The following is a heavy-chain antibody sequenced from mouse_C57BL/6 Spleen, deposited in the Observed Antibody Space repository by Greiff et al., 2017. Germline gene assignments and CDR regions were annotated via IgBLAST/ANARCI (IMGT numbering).Heavy chain of an antibody. J-gene: IGHJ2*01. Sequence: QVQLQQPGAELVRPGTSVKLSCKASGYTFTSYWMHWVKQRPGQGLEWIGGIDPSDSYTNYNQKFKGKATLTVDTSSSTAYMQLSSLTSEDSAVYYCGNSNPPYYFDYWGQGTTLTVSS. V-gene: IGHV1-59*01. CDR1: GYTFTSYW. D-gene: IGHD2-5*01. CDR3: GNSNPPYYFDY. CDR2: IDPSDSYT.